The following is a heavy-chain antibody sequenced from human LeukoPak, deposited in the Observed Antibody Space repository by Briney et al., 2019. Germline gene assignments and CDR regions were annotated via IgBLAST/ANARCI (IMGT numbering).Heavy chain of an antibody. Sequence: GGSLRLSCAASGFTFSSYAMSWVRQAPGKGLEWVSAISGSGGSTYYADSVKGRFTISRDNSKNTLYLQMNSLRAEDTAVYYCASPPPFGVVIIPYCWGQGTLVTVSS. D-gene: IGHD3-3*01. CDR3: ASPPPFGVVIIPYC. CDR1: GFTFSSYA. CDR2: ISGSGGST. V-gene: IGHV3-23*01. J-gene: IGHJ4*02.